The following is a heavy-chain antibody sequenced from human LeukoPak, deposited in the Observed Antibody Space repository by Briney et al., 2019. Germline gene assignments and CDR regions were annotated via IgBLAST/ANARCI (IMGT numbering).Heavy chain of an antibody. CDR1: GSTFSSYA. J-gene: IGHJ4*02. CDR2: INDSGGNT. D-gene: IGHD3-10*01. CDR3: AKTSAGIRGGYFDY. Sequence: PGGSLRLSCAASGSTFSSYAMSWVRQAPGKGLEWVSLINDSGGNTYYADSVKGRFTISRDNSKNTLFLQMSSLRAEDTPVYYCAKTSAGIRGGYFDYWGREPWSPSPQ. V-gene: IGHV3-23*01.